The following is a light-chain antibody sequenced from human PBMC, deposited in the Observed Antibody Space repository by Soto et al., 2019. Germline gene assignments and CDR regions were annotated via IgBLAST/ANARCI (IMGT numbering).Light chain of an antibody. CDR2: KAS. CDR1: QSISSW. V-gene: IGKV1-5*03. J-gene: IGKJ2*01. Sequence: DIQMTQSPSTLSASVGDRVTITCRASQSISSWLAWYQQKPGKDPKLLIYKASSLENGGPSRFSGSGSGTEFTLTISSLQPDDVATYYCQPYNSYSHTFGQGTKLEI. CDR3: QPYNSYSHT.